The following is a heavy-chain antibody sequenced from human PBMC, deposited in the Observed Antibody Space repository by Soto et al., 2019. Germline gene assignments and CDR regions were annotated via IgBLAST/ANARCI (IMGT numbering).Heavy chain of an antibody. V-gene: IGHV4-31*03. Sequence: QVQLQESGPGLVKASQTLSLTCTVSGASISSGSYYWSWFRQHPGKGMEWIGYIYYSGIAYYNASLTSRLTISADTSNNPFSLRLSSATAADTAGYYCAREGGDGVDYWGQGTLVTVAS. CDR3: AREGGDGVDY. CDR1: GASISSGSYY. D-gene: IGHD3-16*01. J-gene: IGHJ4*02. CDR2: IYYSGIA.